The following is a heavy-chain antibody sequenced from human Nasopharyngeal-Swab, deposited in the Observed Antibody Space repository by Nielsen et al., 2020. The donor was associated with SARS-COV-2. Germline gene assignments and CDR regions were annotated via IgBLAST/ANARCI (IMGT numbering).Heavy chain of an antibody. V-gene: IGHV3-7*01. D-gene: IGHD4-17*01. J-gene: IGHJ4*02. CDR3: ASNNYGGGY. CDR2: IKQDGGEK. CDR1: GFTFSSYW. Sequence: LSLTCAASGFTFSSYWMSWVRQAPGKGLEWVANIKQDGGEKYYVDSVKGRFTISRDNAKNSLYLQMNSLRVEDTAVYNCASNNYGGGYWGQGTLVTVSS.